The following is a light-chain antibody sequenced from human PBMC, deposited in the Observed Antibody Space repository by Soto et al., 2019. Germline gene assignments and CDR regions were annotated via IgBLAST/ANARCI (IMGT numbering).Light chain of an antibody. J-gene: IGKJ1*01. CDR1: QSVSSSY. CDR3: QQYGSSPWT. V-gene: IGKV3-20*01. CDR2: GSS. Sequence: EIVLTQSPGTLSLSPGERGTLSCMARQSVSSSYLAWYQQKPGQSPRLLIYGSSSRATGIPDRFSGSGSDTDLTLTISRLEPEDFAVYYCQQYGSSPWTFGQRAKVEIK.